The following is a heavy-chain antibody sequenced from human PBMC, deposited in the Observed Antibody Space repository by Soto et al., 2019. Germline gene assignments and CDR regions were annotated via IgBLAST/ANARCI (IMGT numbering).Heavy chain of an antibody. CDR2: ISGSGNTM. J-gene: IGHJ4*02. V-gene: IGHV3-48*02. D-gene: IGHD4-4*01. CDR1: GFTFSSYS. CDR3: ARAPKRGNQKLYFDY. Sequence: EVQLVESGGGLVQPGGSLRLSCSASGFTFSSYSMNWVRQAPGKELVLLSYISGSGNTMFYADSVNGRFTIARDNAQKSLYLQLNNLREDDTAMYYCARAPKRGNQKLYFDYWGQGTRVTDS.